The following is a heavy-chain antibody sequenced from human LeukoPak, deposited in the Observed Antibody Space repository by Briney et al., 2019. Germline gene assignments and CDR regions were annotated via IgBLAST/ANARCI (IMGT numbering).Heavy chain of an antibody. CDR3: AKGSYYYMDV. J-gene: IGHJ6*03. V-gene: IGHV4-59*12. Sequence: KPSETLSLTCTVSGGSISSYYWSWIRQPPGKGLEWIGYIYYSGSTNYDPSLKSRVTMSVDTSKKQFSLILSSVTAADTAVYYCAKGSYYYMDVWGKGTTVTVSS. CDR1: GGSISSYY. CDR2: IYYSGST.